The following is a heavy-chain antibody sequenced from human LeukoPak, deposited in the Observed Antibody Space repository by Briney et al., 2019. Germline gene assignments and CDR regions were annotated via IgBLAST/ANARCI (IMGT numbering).Heavy chain of an antibody. CDR3: ASNPEDGAAAGTPGNWFDP. V-gene: IGHV3-30*02. CDR2: IRYDGSNK. Sequence: GGSLRLSCAASGFTFSSYGMHWVRQAPGKGLEWVAFIRYDGSNKYYADSVKGRFTISRDNSKNTLYLQMNSLRAEDTAVYYCASNPEDGAAAGTPGNWFDPWGQGTLVTVSS. CDR1: GFTFSSYG. J-gene: IGHJ5*02. D-gene: IGHD6-13*01.